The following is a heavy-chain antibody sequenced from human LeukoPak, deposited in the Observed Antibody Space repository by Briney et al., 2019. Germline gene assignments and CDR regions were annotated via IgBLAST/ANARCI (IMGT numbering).Heavy chain of an antibody. CDR3: ARGRSDKNDPFDI. D-gene: IGHD2-15*01. CDR2: IIPILDLA. V-gene: IGHV1-69*04. Sequence: ASVKVSCKASGYTFTSYGISWVRQAPGQGLEWMGRIIPILDLANYAQKFLGRVTITADKSTGTVYMELSSLRSEDTAVYYCARGRSDKNDPFDIWGQGTIVTVSS. J-gene: IGHJ3*02. CDR1: GYTFTSYG.